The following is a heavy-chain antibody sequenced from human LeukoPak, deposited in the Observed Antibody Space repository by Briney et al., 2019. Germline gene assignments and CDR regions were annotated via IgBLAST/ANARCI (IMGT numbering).Heavy chain of an antibody. CDR1: GGSIRSSYYY. D-gene: IGHD3-22*01. Sequence: SETLSLTCTVSGGSIRSSYYYWGWIRQPPGKGLEWIGSIYDSGSTYYNPSLKSRVTISVDTSKNQFSLKLSSVTAADTAVYYCARAGGYYDSSGYYFYWGQGTLVTVSS. J-gene: IGHJ4*02. CDR2: IYDSGST. CDR3: ARAGGYYDSSGYYFY. V-gene: IGHV4-39*07.